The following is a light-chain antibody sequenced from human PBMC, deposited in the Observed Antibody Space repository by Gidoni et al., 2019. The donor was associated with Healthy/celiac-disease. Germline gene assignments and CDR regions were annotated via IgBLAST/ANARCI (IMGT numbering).Light chain of an antibody. Sequence: EIVLTQSPATLSLSPGERATLSCRASQSVSGYLAWYQQKPGQAPRLLIYDASNRATGIPAKFSGSGSGTDFTLTISSLEPEDFAVYYCQQRSGTFGQGTKVEIK. CDR1: QSVSGY. CDR3: QQRSGT. J-gene: IGKJ1*01. CDR2: DAS. V-gene: IGKV3-11*01.